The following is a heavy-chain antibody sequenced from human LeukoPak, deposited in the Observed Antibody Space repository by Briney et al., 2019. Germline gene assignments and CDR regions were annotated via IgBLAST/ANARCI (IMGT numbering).Heavy chain of an antibody. D-gene: IGHD6-19*01. J-gene: IGHJ4*02. CDR3: AKASIAVAGTPGDY. V-gene: IGHV3-23*01. Sequence: GRSLRLSCAASGFTFSSYAMSWVRQAPGKGLEWVSAISGSGGGTYYADSVKGRFTISRDNSKNTLYLQMNSLRAEDTAVYYCAKASIAVAGTPGDYWGQGTLVTVSS. CDR2: ISGSGGGT. CDR1: GFTFSSYA.